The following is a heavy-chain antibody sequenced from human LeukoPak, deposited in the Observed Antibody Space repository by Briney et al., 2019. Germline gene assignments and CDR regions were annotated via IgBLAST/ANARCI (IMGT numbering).Heavy chain of an antibody. J-gene: IGHJ5*02. CDR3: ARDFWP. CDR1: GGSLNSGRDC. D-gene: IGHD3-3*01. CDR2: IYTGGST. Sequence: SETLSHTCSVPGGSLNSGRDCWTWIRQPAGKQLKWIGLIYTGGSTNYNPSPKSRVTISIDTSKNQFSLKLTSVTVADTAVYYCARDFWPWGQGTLVTVSS. V-gene: IGHV4-61*02.